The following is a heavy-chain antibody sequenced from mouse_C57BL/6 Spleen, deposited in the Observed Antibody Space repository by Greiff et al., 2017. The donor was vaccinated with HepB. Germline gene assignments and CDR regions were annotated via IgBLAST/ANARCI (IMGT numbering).Heavy chain of an antibody. V-gene: IGHV1-54*01. D-gene: IGHD2-5*01. CDR2: INPGSGGT. J-gene: IGHJ4*01. CDR3: ASSNYRAMDY. Sequence: QVQLQHSGAELVRPGTSVKVSCKASGYAFTNYLIEWVKQRPGQGLEWIGVINPGSGGTNYNEKFKGKATLTADKSSSTAYMQLSSLTSEDSAVYFCASSNYRAMDYWGQGTSVTVSS. CDR1: GYAFTNYL.